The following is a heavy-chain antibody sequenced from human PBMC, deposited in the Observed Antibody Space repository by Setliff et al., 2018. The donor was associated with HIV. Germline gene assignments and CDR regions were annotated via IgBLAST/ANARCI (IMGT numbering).Heavy chain of an antibody. CDR2: ISSSGGRT. Sequence: PGGSLRLSCAASGFTFNRYDITWVRQAPGKGLEWVSLISSSGGRTYHADSVKGRFTISRDNSKNTLYLQMSSLRVEDTAVYYCVKVSRGTVVRGVILVGYFDYWGQGTLVTVSS. V-gene: IGHV3-23*01. CDR3: VKVSRGTVVRGVILVGYFDY. J-gene: IGHJ4*02. D-gene: IGHD3-10*02. CDR1: GFTFNRYD.